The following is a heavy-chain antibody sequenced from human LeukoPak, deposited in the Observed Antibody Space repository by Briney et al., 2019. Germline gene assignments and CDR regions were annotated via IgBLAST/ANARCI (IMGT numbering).Heavy chain of an antibody. J-gene: IGHJ4*02. CDR3: ARDHYSSGWYMRVY. V-gene: IGHV1-18*01. CDR2: ISAYNGNT. CDR1: GYTFTSYG. Sequence: ASVKVSCKASGYTFTSYGISWVRQAPGQGLEWMGWISAYNGNTNYAQKLQGRVTMTTDTSTSTAYMELRSLRSDDTAVYYCARDHYSSGWYMRVYWGQGTLVTVSS. D-gene: IGHD6-19*01.